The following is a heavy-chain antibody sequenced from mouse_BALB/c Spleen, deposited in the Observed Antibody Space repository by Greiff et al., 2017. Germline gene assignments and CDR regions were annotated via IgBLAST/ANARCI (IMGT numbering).Heavy chain of an antibody. CDR3: ARHGGEFDY. J-gene: IGHJ2*01. CDR1: GFTFSSYG. CDR2: ISSGGSYT. V-gene: IGHV5-6*03. Sequence: EVMLVESGGGLVKPGGSLKLSCAASGFTFSSYGMSWVRQTPDKRLEWVATISSGGSYTYYPDSVKGRFTISRDNAKNTLYLQMSSLKSEDTAMYYCARHGGEFDYWGQGTTLTVSS.